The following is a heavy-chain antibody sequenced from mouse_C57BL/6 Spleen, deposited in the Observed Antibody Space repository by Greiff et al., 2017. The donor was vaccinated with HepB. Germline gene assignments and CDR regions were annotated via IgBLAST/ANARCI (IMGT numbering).Heavy chain of an antibody. Sequence: VQLQQSGPGLVKPSQSLSLTCSVTGYSITSGYYWNWIRQFPGNKLEWMGYISYDGSNNYNPSLKNRISITRDTSKNQFFLKLNAVTTEDTATYYCARNILNYYGSEDWGQGTTLTVSS. D-gene: IGHD1-1*01. CDR2: ISYDGSN. V-gene: IGHV3-6*01. CDR1: GYSITSGYY. J-gene: IGHJ2*01. CDR3: ARNILNYYGSED.